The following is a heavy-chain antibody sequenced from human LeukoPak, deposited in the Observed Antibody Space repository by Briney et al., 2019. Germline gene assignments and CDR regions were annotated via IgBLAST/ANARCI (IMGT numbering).Heavy chain of an antibody. CDR3: ATWSCSGGSCYSGDAFDI. D-gene: IGHD2-15*01. CDR1: GYTLTELS. V-gene: IGHV1-24*01. CDR2: FDPEDGET. Sequence: ASVKVSCKVSGYTLTELSMHWVRQAPGKGLEWMGGFDPEDGETIYAQKFQGRVTMTEDTSTDTAYMELSSLRSEDTAVYYCATWSCSGGSCYSGDAFDIWGQGTMVTVSS. J-gene: IGHJ3*02.